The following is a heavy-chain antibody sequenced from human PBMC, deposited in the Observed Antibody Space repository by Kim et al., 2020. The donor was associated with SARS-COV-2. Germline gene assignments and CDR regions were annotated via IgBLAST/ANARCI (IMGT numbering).Heavy chain of an antibody. V-gene: IGHV3-23*01. CDR1: GFTFSSYA. CDR3: AKSFPRISFDWLDSNWFDP. Sequence: GGSLRLSCAASGFTFSSYAMSWVRQAPGKGLEWVSAISGSGGSTYYADSVKGRFTISRDNSKNTLYLQMNSLRAEDTAVYYCAKSFPRISFDWLDSNWFDPWGQGTLVTVSS. D-gene: IGHD3-9*01. CDR2: ISGSGGST. J-gene: IGHJ5*02.